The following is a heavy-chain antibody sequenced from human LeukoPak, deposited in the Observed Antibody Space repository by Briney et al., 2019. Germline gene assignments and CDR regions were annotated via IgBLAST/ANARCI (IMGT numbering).Heavy chain of an antibody. Sequence: PGGSLRLSCAASGFTVSSNYMSWVRQAPGKGLEWGSVIYSGGRTYYADSVKGRFTISRDYSKNTLYLQMNSLRAEDTAVYYCASSFTPGYYYYYMDVWGKGTTVTISS. CDR2: IYSGGRT. CDR1: GFTVSSNY. V-gene: IGHV3-53*01. CDR3: ASSFTPGYYYYYMDV. J-gene: IGHJ6*03.